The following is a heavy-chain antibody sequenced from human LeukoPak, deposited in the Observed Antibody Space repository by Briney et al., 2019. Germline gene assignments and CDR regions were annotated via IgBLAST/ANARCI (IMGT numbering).Heavy chain of an antibody. CDR1: GFTFSSYA. Sequence: GGSLRLSCAASGFTFSSYAMSWVRQAPGKGLEWVANIRQDGGEKYYVDSVKGRFTISRDNAKNSLYLQMNSLRAEDTAVYYCAREVLMVSAVNFDSWGQGTLVTVSS. CDR3: AREVLMVSAVNFDS. CDR2: IRQDGGEK. V-gene: IGHV3-7*01. D-gene: IGHD2-8*01. J-gene: IGHJ4*02.